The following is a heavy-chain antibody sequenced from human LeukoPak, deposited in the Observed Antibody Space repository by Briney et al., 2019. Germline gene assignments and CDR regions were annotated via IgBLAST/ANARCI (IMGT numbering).Heavy chain of an antibody. Sequence: SETLSLTCTVSGASVTDYYWSWIRQSPGKGLEWISCIHHSGNSDYNPSLRSRVTTSLDTSKNQFSLNLISVTAADTAVHYCTRGHWGLQSWSQGTLVTVSS. V-gene: IGHV4-59*02. CDR2: IHHSGNS. D-gene: IGHD7-27*01. CDR1: GASVTDYY. CDR3: TRGHWGLQS. J-gene: IGHJ5*02.